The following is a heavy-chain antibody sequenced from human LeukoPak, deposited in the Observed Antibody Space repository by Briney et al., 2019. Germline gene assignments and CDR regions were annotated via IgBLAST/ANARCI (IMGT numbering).Heavy chain of an antibody. J-gene: IGHJ3*02. CDR3: AKQGRQIPFGGVVAIAPFAI. Sequence: SETLSLTCTVSGGSISSGGYCWSWLRQHPGKGLEWTVYIYYSGSTYYNPSLKSRVSISVDRSKNQVSLNRSSVTAAETALYYCAKQGRQIPFGGVVAIAPFAIWGEGTMVTVSS. CDR1: GGSISSGGYC. V-gene: IGHV4-31*03. D-gene: IGHD3-16*02. CDR2: IYYSGST.